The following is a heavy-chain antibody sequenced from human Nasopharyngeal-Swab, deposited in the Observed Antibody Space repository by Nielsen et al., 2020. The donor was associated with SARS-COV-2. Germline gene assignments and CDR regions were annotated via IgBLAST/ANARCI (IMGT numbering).Heavy chain of an antibody. Sequence: GSLSLSCAVSGGSISSSNWWSWVRQPPGKGLEWIGEIYHSGSTNYNPSLKSRVTISVDESKNQFSLKLSSVTAADTAVYFCARDVVGATTTDAFDIWGQGTMVTVSS. CDR1: GGSISSSNW. CDR3: ARDVVGATTTDAFDI. D-gene: IGHD1-26*01. J-gene: IGHJ3*02. CDR2: IYHSGST. V-gene: IGHV4-4*01.